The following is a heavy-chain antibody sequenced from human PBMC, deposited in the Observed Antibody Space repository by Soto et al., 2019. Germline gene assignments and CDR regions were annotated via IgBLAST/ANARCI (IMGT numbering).Heavy chain of an antibody. J-gene: IGHJ4*02. V-gene: IGHV1-69*01. D-gene: IGHD2-15*01. CDR2: IIPMFAAT. CDR3: ARGGIVAVPAALSSYDDYTNYRFDS. CDR1: GGSFSDFA. Sequence: QVQLAQSGAEVRKPGYSVKVSCRASGGSFSDFAFSWVRQAPGQGLEWMGGIIPMFAATKYAQRFQGRVTISADASTRTVYLVLSSLTSDDSAVYYCARGGIVAVPAALSSYDDYTNYRFDSWGQGTLVSVSS.